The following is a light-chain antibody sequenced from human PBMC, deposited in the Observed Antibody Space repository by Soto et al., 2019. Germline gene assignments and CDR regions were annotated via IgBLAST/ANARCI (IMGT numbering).Light chain of an antibody. CDR3: QQYISSPLT. Sequence: EIVMTQSPATLSVSPGGRATLSCRASQSIGDTLAWYQQKPGQAPRLLIYGASSRVTGFPDRFSASGSGTDFTLTISRLEPEDFAVYYCQQYISSPLTFGQGTKVDIK. CDR1: QSIGDT. J-gene: IGKJ1*01. CDR2: GAS. V-gene: IGKV3-15*01.